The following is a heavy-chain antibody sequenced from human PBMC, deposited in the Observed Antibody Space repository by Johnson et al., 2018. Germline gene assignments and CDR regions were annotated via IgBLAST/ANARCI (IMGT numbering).Heavy chain of an antibody. V-gene: IGHV4-59*01. J-gene: IGHJ1*01. D-gene: IGHD3-22*01. CDR3: AIGCYSTGYHEFFEQ. CDR1: GGSLNNYY. Sequence: QVQLQESGPGLVKPSETLSLTCTFSGGSLNNYYLTWIRQPPGKGLEWIGYMFYSGSTNDNPSLKSRVTMSLDMPKNQFSLRLSSVTAADTAVYYCAIGCYSTGYHEFFEQWGHGTLVTVSS. CDR2: MFYSGST.